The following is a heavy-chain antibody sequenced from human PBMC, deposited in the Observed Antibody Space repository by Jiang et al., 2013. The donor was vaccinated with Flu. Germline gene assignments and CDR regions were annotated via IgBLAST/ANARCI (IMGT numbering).Heavy chain of an antibody. D-gene: IGHD3-9*01. Sequence: LLKPSETLSLTCTVSGGSISSSSYYWGWIRQPPGKGLEWIGSIYYSGSTYYNPSLKSRVTISVDTSKNQFSLKLSSVTAADTAVYYCARQWNYDILTGYYIYYYGMDVWGQGTTVTVSS. CDR3: ARQWNYDILTGYYIYYYGMDV. CDR1: GGSISSSSYY. V-gene: IGHV4-39*01. CDR2: IYYSGST. J-gene: IGHJ6*02.